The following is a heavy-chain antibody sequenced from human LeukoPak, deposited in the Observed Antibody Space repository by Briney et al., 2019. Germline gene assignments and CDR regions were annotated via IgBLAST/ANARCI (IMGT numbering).Heavy chain of an antibody. CDR2: IYPGDSDT. CDR1: GYSFTSYW. V-gene: IGHV5-51*01. D-gene: IGHD6-6*01. J-gene: IGHJ6*02. Sequence: GESLQISCKGSGYSFTSYWIGWVRQMPGKGLEWMGIIYPGDSDTRYSPSFQGQVTISADKSISTAYLQWSSLKASDTAMYYCARRSSSAYYYYGMDVWGQGTTVTVSS. CDR3: ARRSSSAYYYYGMDV.